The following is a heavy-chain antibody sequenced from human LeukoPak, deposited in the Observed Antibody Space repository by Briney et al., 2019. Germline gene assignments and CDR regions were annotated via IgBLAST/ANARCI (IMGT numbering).Heavy chain of an antibody. J-gene: IGHJ4*02. CDR1: GGSISSYY. CDR2: IYYSGST. D-gene: IGHD1-1*01. V-gene: IGHV4-59*01. CDR3: ARAKERDYFDY. Sequence: PSETLSLTCTVSGGSISSYYWSWIRQPPGKGLEWIGYIYYSGSTNYNPSLKSRVTISVDTSKNQFSLKLSSVTAADTAVYYCARAKERDYFDYWGQGAPVTVSS.